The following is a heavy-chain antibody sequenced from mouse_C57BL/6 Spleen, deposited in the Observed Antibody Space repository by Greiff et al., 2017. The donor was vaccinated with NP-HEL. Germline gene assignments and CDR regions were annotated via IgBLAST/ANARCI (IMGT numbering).Heavy chain of an antibody. V-gene: IGHV5-15*01. CDR3: AREGAAQDYAMDY. CDR1: GFTFSDYG. CDR2: ISNLAYSI. Sequence: EVMLVESGGGLVQPGGSLKLSCAASGFTFSDYGMAWVRQAPRKGPEWVAFISNLAYSIYYADTVTGRFTISRENAKNNLYLEMSSLRSEDTAMYYCAREGAAQDYAMDYWGQGTSVTVSS. J-gene: IGHJ4*01. D-gene: IGHD3-2*02.